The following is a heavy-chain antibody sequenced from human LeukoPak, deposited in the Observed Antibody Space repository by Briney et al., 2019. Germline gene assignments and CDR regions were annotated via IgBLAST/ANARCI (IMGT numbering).Heavy chain of an antibody. D-gene: IGHD3-9*01. J-gene: IGHJ4*02. Sequence: GGSLRLSCAASGFTFSSYGMHWVRQAPGKGLEWVAFIRYDGSNKYYADSVKGRFTISRDNSKNTLYLQMNSLRAKDTAVYYCANPLYDILTGYPLGYWGQGTLVTVSS. CDR2: IRYDGSNK. CDR1: GFTFSSYG. CDR3: ANPLYDILTGYPLGY. V-gene: IGHV3-30*02.